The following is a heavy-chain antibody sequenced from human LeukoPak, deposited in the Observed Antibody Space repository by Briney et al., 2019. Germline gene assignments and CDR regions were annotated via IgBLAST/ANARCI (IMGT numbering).Heavy chain of an antibody. CDR1: GGSISNSY. CDR2: MYVSGTT. D-gene: IGHD3-22*01. V-gene: IGHV4-4*07. CDR3: ARENYYDSSGYSEGLDV. J-gene: IGHJ6*02. Sequence: SETLSLTCTVSGGSISNSYWSWIRQPAGKGLERIGRMYVSGTTNYNPSLRSRVTMSVDTSKNQFSLRLSSVTAADTAVYYCARENYYDSSGYSEGLDVWGQGTTVTVSS.